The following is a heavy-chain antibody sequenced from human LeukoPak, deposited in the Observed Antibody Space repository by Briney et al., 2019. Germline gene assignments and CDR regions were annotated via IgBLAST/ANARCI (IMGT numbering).Heavy chain of an antibody. CDR3: ASGGYGDYVFSY. CDR1: GYTFTSYG. D-gene: IGHD4-17*01. J-gene: IGHJ4*02. V-gene: IGHV1-18*01. CDR2: ISAYNGNT. Sequence: ASVKVSCKASGYTFTSYGISWVRQAPGQGLEWMGWISAYNGNTNYAQKFQGRVTITADESTSTAYMELSSLRSEDTAVYYCASGGYGDYVFSYWGQGTLVTVSS.